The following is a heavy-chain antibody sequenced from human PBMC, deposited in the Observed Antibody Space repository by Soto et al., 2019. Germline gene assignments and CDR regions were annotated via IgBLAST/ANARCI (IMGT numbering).Heavy chain of an antibody. CDR2: ITAYNGNT. V-gene: IGHV1-18*01. J-gene: IGHJ5*02. CDR1: GYTFTSYG. D-gene: IGHD3-16*02. CDR3: AREGPNHRLS. Sequence: QVQLVQSGAEVKKPGASVKVSCKASGYTFTSYGFNWVRQAPGQGLEWMGWITAYNGNTNYAQKLQXXVXMXXDTSTSTAYMELRSLRSDDTAVYYCAREGPNHRLSWGQGTLVTVSS.